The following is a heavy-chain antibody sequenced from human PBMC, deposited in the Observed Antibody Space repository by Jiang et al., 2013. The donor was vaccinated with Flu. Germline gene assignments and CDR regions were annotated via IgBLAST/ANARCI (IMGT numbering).Heavy chain of an antibody. V-gene: IGHV1-69*01. Sequence: KPGSSVKVSCKASGGTFSSYAISWVRQAPGQGLEWMGGIIPIFGTANYAQKFQGRVTITADESTSTAYMELSSLRSEDTAVYYCAREGSYGGNSGYFQHWGQGTLVTVSS. CDR1: GGTFSSYA. D-gene: IGHD4-23*01. CDR2: IIPIFGTA. J-gene: IGHJ1*01. CDR3: AREGSYGGNSGYFQH.